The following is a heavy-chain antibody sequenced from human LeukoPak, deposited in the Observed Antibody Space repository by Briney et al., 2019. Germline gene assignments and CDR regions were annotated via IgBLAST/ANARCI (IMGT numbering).Heavy chain of an antibody. D-gene: IGHD3-10*01. CDR3: ARGREFPLSVRYFDY. CDR2: MNHSGST. Sequence: PSETLSLTCAVYGGSFSGYYWSWIRHPPAKGLEWMGEMNHSGSTNYNPTLKSRVPISVATSKNEFSLKLSSVTAADTAVYYCARGREFPLSVRYFDYWGQGTLVTVSS. J-gene: IGHJ4*02. V-gene: IGHV4-34*01. CDR1: GGSFSGYY.